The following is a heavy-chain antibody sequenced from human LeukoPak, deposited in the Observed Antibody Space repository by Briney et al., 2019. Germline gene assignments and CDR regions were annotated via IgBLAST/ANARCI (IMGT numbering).Heavy chain of an antibody. CDR3: GRAPDY. Sequence: KASETLSLTCTVSGGSISSSSYYWDWIRQPPGKGLEWIGSIYYSGSTYDNPSLKSRVTISEDTSKAHFSLKLSSVTAADTAVYYCGRAPDYWGQGTLVTVSS. J-gene: IGHJ4*02. CDR2: IYYSGST. CDR1: GGSISSSSYY. V-gene: IGHV4-39*02.